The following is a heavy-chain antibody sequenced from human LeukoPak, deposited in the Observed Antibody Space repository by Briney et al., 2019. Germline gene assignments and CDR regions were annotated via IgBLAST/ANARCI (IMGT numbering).Heavy chain of an antibody. CDR1: GGSFSGYY. D-gene: IGHD3-3*01. J-gene: IGHJ3*02. Sequence: SETLSLTCAVYGGSFSGYYWSWIRQPPGKWLEWIGEINHSGSTNYNPSLKSRVPISVDTSKNQFSLKLSSVTAADPAVYYCAREVDFVSRQDPGGAFDIWGQGTMVTVSS. CDR3: AREVDFVSRQDPGGAFDI. CDR2: INHSGST. V-gene: IGHV4-34*01.